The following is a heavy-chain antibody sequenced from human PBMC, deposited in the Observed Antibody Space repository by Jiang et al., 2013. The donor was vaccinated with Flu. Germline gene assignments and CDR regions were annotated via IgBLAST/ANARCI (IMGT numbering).Heavy chain of an antibody. J-gene: IGHJ3*02. CDR1: GDSISSGSYY. CDR2: IYNSGFT. D-gene: IGHD2-15*01. CDR3: ARECTGGSCYPYDGFNI. V-gene: IGHV4-61*02. Sequence: VQLVESGPGLVKPSQTLSLTCTVSGDSISSGSYYWSWIRQPAGKGLEWIGRIYNSGFTTYNPSLKSRVTMSVDTSKNQFSLRLSSVTAADTAVYYCARECTGGSCYPYDGFNIWGHGTMVTVSS.